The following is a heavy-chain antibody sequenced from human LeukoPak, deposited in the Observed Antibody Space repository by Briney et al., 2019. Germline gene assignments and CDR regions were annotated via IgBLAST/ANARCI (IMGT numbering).Heavy chain of an antibody. J-gene: IGHJ4*02. CDR1: GYTFTGYY. CDR3: ARVWTGYSLTDY. CDR2: INPNSGGT. Sequence: ASVKVSCKASGYTFTGYYMHWVRQAPGQGLEWMGWINPNSGGTNYAQKFQGRVTMTRDTSISTAYMELSRLRSDDTAVYYCARVWTGYSLTDYWGQGTLVNVSS. V-gene: IGHV1-2*02. D-gene: IGHD3/OR15-3a*01.